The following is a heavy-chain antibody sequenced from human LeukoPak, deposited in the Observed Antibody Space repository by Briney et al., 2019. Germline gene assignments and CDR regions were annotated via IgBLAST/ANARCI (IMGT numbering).Heavy chain of an antibody. Sequence: SETLSLTCTVSGGSISSGNYYWSWIRQHPGKGLEWIGNICYSGSTYYNPSLQSRVTISVDTSKNQFSLRLNSVTAADTAVYYCARQGYYYGSGSAFDYWGQGTLVTVSS. CDR1: GGSISSGNYY. V-gene: IGHV4-30-4*08. J-gene: IGHJ4*02. CDR2: ICYSGST. D-gene: IGHD3-10*01. CDR3: ARQGYYYGSGSAFDY.